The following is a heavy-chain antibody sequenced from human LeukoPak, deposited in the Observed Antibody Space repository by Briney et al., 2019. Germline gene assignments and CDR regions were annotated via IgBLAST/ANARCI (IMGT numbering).Heavy chain of an antibody. CDR3: ARVFTGGEVVRGY. D-gene: IGHD3-22*01. V-gene: IGHV1-18*01. CDR1: GYTFTSYG. J-gene: IGHJ4*02. Sequence: GASVKVSCKASGYTFTSYGISWVRQAPRQGLEWRGWISTYHGNINYEQKLQGRVTMPTDTSTSTAYMELRSLRSDDTAVYYCARVFTGGEVVRGYWGQGTRVTVSP. CDR2: ISTYHGNI.